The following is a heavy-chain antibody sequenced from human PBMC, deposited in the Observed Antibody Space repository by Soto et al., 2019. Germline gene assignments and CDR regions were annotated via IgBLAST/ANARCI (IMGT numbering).Heavy chain of an antibody. CDR1: GFTFSDFA. Sequence: PGGSLRLSCAASGFTFSDFAMSWVRQAPGKGLEYVSAISSNGGSTYYADSVKGRFTISRDNSKNTLYLQMSSLRAEDTAVYYCVKVPYYDFWSGYPKNAFDIWGQGTMVTVSS. V-gene: IGHV3-64D*06. D-gene: IGHD3-3*01. CDR3: VKVPYYDFWSGYPKNAFDI. CDR2: ISSNGGST. J-gene: IGHJ3*02.